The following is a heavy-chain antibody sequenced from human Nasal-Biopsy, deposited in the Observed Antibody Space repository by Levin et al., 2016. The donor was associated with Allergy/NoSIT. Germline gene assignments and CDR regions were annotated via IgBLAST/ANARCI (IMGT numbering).Heavy chain of an antibody. CDR3: AKYHYESSGYYYGMDV. D-gene: IGHD3-22*01. J-gene: IGHJ6*02. V-gene: IGHV3-11*04. CDR1: GFTFRDHY. Sequence: GESLKISCAASGFTFRDHYISWIRQAPGKELEWVSYILNTDDTKYYADSVRGRFTISRDNSKNTLYLQMNSLRAEDTAVYYCAKYHYESSGYYYGMDVWGQGTTVTVSS. CDR2: ILNTDDTK.